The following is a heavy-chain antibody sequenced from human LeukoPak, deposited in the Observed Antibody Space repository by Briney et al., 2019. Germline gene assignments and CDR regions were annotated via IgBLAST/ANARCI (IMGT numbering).Heavy chain of an antibody. CDR1: GGSINNYY. CDR2: IYTRGST. V-gene: IGHV4-4*07. D-gene: IGHD2-15*01. CDR3: ARGRYCSADICSGGDAFDI. J-gene: IGHJ3*02. Sequence: SETLSLTCTVSGGSINNYYWSWIRQPAGKGLEWIGRIYTRGSTNYNPSLKSRVTMSVDTSKNQFSLKLSSVTAADTAVYYCARGRYCSADICSGGDAFDICGQGTMVSVSS.